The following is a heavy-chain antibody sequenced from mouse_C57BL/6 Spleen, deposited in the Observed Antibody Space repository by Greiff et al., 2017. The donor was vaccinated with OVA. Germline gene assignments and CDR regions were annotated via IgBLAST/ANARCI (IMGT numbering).Heavy chain of an antibody. Sequence: VQLQQSGPELVKPGASVKISCKASGYSFTGYYMNWVKQSPEKSLEWIGEINPSTGGTTYNQKFKAKATLTVDKSSSTAYMQLKSLTSEDSAVYYCARRTAQATSSWFAYWGQGTLVTVSA. CDR2: INPSTGGT. V-gene: IGHV1-42*01. CDR3: ARRTAQATSSWFAY. CDR1: GYSFTGYY. D-gene: IGHD3-2*02. J-gene: IGHJ3*01.